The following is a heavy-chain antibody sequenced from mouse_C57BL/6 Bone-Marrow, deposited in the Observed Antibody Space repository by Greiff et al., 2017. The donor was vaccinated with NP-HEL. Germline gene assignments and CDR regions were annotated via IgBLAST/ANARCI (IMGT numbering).Heavy chain of an antibody. D-gene: IGHD1-1*01. CDR1: GYTFTSYG. CDR2: IYPRSGNT. V-gene: IGHV1-81*01. CDR3: ARRGGSSYVGYYFDY. J-gene: IGHJ2*01. Sequence: QVQLKQSGAELARPGASVKLSCKASGYTFTSYGISWVKQRTGQGLEWIGEIYPRSGNTYYNEKFKGKATLTADKSSSTAYMELRSLTSEDSAVYFCARRGGSSYVGYYFDYWGQGTTLTVSS.